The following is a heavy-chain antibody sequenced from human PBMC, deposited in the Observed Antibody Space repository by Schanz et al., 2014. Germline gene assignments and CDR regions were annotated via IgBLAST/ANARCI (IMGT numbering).Heavy chain of an antibody. CDR2: IIPILGIA. J-gene: IGHJ4*02. CDR3: ASSGAGYSSSWGFDY. CDR1: GGTFSTYT. V-gene: IGHV1-69*02. D-gene: IGHD6-13*01. Sequence: QVQLVQSGAEVKKPGSSVTLSCKASGGTFSTYTISWVRQAPGQGLEWMGRIIPILGIANYAQKFQGRVTITADKSTYTAYMDVSSVRSEDTAVYYCASSGAGYSSSWGFDYWGQGTLVTVSS.